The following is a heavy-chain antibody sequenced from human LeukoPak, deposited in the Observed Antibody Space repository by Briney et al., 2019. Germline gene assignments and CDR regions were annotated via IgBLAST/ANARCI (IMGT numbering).Heavy chain of an antibody. J-gene: IGHJ4*02. CDR3: VSVSLDY. V-gene: IGHV3-30*02. Sequence: GGSLIHSSVQPVYTLCIFGMQGGRDAPGKGGDWGAHIHYDGSNKRYADSVKGRFTISRDNSKNTLYLQMNSPRVEDTAVYYCVSVSLDYWGEGSLLTVS. D-gene: IGHD5/OR15-5a*01. CDR1: VYTLCIFG. CDR2: IHYDGSNK.